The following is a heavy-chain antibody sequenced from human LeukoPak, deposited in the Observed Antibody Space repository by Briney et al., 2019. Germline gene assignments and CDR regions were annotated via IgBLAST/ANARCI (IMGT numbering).Heavy chain of an antibody. CDR1: GFTFSSYA. CDR2: ISGSGGST. CDR3: AKGVSGYYYH. D-gene: IGHD3-22*01. V-gene: IGHV3-23*01. J-gene: IGHJ5*02. Sequence: PGGSLRLSCAASGFTFSSYAMSWVRQTPGKGLEWVSAISGSGGSTYYADSVKGRFTISRDNSKNTLHLQMNSLRAEDTAVYYCAKGVSGYYYHWGQGTLVTVSS.